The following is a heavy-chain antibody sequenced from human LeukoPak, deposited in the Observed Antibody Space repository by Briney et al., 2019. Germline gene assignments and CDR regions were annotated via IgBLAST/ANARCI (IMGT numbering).Heavy chain of an antibody. D-gene: IGHD3-10*01. Sequence: SETLSLTCAVYGGSFSGYYWSWIRQPPGKGLEWIGEINHSGSTNYNPSLKSRVTISVDTYKNQFSLQLRLVTVADTAVYYCASPPFYGSGSYYPYGMDDWGKGTTVTVSS. CDR1: GGSFSGYY. CDR2: INHSGST. CDR3: ASPPFYGSGSYYPYGMDD. J-gene: IGHJ6*04. V-gene: IGHV4-34*01.